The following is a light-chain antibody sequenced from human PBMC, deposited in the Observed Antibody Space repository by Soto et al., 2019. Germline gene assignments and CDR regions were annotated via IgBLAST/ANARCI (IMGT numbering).Light chain of an antibody. V-gene: IGKV1-5*01. Sequence: DIHMTQSPSTLSASVGDRVTLTCRASQSISSWLAWYQQKPGKAPQLLIYDASSLESGVPSRFSGSGSGTESTLTISSLQPDEFATYYCQQYNSYWTFGQGTQVDIK. J-gene: IGKJ1*01. CDR1: QSISSW. CDR3: QQYNSYWT. CDR2: DAS.